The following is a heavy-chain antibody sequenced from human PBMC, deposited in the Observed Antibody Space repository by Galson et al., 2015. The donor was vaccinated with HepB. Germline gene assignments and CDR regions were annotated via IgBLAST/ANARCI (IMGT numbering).Heavy chain of an antibody. D-gene: IGHD5-24*01. J-gene: IGHJ4*02. CDR2: INEDGSRT. CDR3: AKDHGRPDDY. V-gene: IGHV3-74*01. Sequence: SLRLSCAGSGVTFSRYWMHWVRQVPGKGLVWVSRINEDGSRTDYADSVRGRFTISRDNAKNMVYLQMNSLRAEDTAVYHCAKDHGRPDDYWGQGTLVTVST. CDR1: GVTFSRYW.